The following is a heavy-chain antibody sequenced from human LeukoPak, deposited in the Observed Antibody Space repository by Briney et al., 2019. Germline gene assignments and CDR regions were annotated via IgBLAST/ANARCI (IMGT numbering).Heavy chain of an antibody. CDR1: GFTFSSYA. CDR3: ARDRTYYGSGNYPHAFDI. D-gene: IGHD3-10*01. CDR2: ISYEGSNK. V-gene: IGHV3-30-3*01. J-gene: IGHJ3*02. Sequence: GRSLRLSCAASGFTFSSYAMHWVRQAPGRGLEWVAVISYEGSNKYYADSVKGRFTISRDNSKNTLYLQMNSLRADDTAVYYCARDRTYYGSGNYPHAFDIWGQGTMVTVS.